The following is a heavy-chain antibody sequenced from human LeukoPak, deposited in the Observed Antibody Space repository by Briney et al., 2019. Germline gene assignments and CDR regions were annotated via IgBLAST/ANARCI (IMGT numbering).Heavy chain of an antibody. CDR3: ARDDASATMGFDS. CDR1: GCTFSSSA. V-gene: IGHV1-69*05. Sequence: ASVKVSCKASGCTFSSSAISWVRRAPGQGLEFMGGVTPILGTTNYAQKFQDRVSITTDESTSTAYMELRSLRYVDTAVYYCARDDASATMGFDSWGQGTLVTVSS. D-gene: IGHD1-26*01. J-gene: IGHJ4*02. CDR2: VTPILGTT.